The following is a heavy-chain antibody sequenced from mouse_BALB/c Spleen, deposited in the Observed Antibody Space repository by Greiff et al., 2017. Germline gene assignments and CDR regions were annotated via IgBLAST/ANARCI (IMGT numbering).Heavy chain of an antibody. CDR1: GFTFSSYT. J-gene: IGHJ3*01. CDR3: ARYGYDAWFAY. CDR2: ISSGGGNT. V-gene: IGHV5-9*03. Sequence: EVKVVESGGGLVKPGGSLKLSCAASGFTFSSYTMSWVRQTPEKRLEWVATISSGGGNTYYPDSVKGRFTISRDNAKNNLYLQMSSLRSEDTALYYCARYGYDAWFAYWGQGTLVTVSA. D-gene: IGHD2-2*01.